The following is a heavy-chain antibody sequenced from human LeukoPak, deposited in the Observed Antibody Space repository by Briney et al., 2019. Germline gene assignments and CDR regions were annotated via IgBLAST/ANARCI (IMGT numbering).Heavy chain of an antibody. CDR1: GGSISSYY. J-gene: IGHJ1*01. CDR3: ATLTMVRGVMEYFQH. CDR2: IYYSGST. D-gene: IGHD3-10*01. V-gene: IGHV4-59*08. Sequence: PSETLSLTCTVSGGSISSYYWSWIRQPPGKGLEWIGYIYYSGSTNYNPSLKSRVTISVDTSKNQFSLKVSSVTAADTAVYYCATLTMVRGVMEYFQHWGQGTLVTVSS.